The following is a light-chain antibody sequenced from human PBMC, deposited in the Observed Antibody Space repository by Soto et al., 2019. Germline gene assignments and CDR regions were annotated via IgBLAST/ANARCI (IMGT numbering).Light chain of an antibody. Sequence: QSALTQPPSASGSPGQSVTISCTGTSSDVGAYDYVSWYQQHPGKAPKLMIYEINKRPSGVPDRFSGSKSGNTASLTVSGLQAEDEADYYCSSFAGSNNFPYXFGTGTKV. CDR3: SSFAGSNNFPYX. CDR2: EIN. CDR1: SSDVGAYDY. J-gene: IGLJ1*01. V-gene: IGLV2-8*01.